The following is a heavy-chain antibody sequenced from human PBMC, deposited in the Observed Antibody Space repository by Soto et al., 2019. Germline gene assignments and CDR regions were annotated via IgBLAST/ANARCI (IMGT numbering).Heavy chain of an antibody. V-gene: IGHV1-69*01. Sequence: QVKLVQSGAEVKKPGSSVKVSCKASGGTFGNSAISWVRQDPGQGLEWMGGIIPVFGTVNYAQKFEGRVTIAADESTSTGFMKMIRLTSEDTAVYYCAKVIAAAGYDSWGQGTLVTVSS. CDR1: GGTFGNSA. J-gene: IGHJ4*02. CDR3: AKVIAAAGYDS. CDR2: IIPVFGTV. D-gene: IGHD3-16*01.